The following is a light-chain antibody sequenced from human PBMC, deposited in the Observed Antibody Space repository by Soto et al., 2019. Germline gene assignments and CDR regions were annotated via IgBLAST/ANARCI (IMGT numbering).Light chain of an antibody. CDR3: PQYNSYWT. V-gene: IGKV1-5*01. CDR2: DVS. Sequence: DIQMTQSPSTLSASLGDRVTITCRASQRINIWLAWFQQKPGKAPKLLISDVSSLESGVPSRFSGSGFGTEFTLTIRSLQPDDVATYYCPQYNSYWTFGHGTRVEIK. CDR1: QRINIW. J-gene: IGKJ1*01.